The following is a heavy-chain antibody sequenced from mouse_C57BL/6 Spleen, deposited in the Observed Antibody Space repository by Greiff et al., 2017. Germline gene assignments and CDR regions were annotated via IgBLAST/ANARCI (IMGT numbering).Heavy chain of an antibody. D-gene: IGHD2-4*01. V-gene: IGHV14-3*01. CDR2: IDPANGNT. CDR1: GFNIKNTY. Sequence: VAELVRPGASVKLSCTASGFNIKNTYMHWVKQRPEQGLEGIGRIDPANGNTKYAPKFQGKATITADTSSNTAYLQLSSLTSDDTAIYYCARGYDYGGYAMDYWGQGTSVTVSS. CDR3: ARGYDYGGYAMDY. J-gene: IGHJ4*01.